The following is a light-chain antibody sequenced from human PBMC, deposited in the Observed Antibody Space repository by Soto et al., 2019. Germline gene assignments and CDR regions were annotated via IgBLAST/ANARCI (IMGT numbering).Light chain of an antibody. Sequence: DIQLTQSPSAMSACVGDRVTLSGRASQGISNNLAWFQQQPGKVPRRLIYAASSVQSGVPSRFSGSGSGTEFTLTINSLQPEDFATYYCQQFNSYPFTFGQGTRLEIK. V-gene: IGKV1-17*03. J-gene: IGKJ5*01. CDR3: QQFNSYPFT. CDR2: AAS. CDR1: QGISNN.